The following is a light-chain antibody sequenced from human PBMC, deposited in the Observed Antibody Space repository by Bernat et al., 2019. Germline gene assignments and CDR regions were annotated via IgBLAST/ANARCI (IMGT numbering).Light chain of an antibody. CDR1: SSDVGSNS. CDR3: ASWDDSLNGWV. J-gene: IGLJ3*02. V-gene: IGLV1-44*01. CDR2: ATN. Sequence: QSVLTQPPSASGTPGQRVTISCSGSSSDVGSNSVTWYQQFPGTAPKVLMYATNERPCGVPDRFSGSKSGTSASLAISGLQSDDEGEYYCASWDDSLNGWVFGGGTKLTVL.